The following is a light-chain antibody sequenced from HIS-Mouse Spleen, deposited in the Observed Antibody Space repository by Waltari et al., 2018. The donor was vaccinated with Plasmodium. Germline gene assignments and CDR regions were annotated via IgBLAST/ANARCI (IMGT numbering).Light chain of an antibody. J-gene: IGLJ2*01. Sequence: SYELTQPPSGSVSPGQTASITSPGDNLGDKNAGWYRQKPGQSPVLVIFQDSKRPSGIPERFSGSNSGNTATLTISGTQAMDEADYYCQAWDSSVVFGGGTKLTVL. CDR2: QDS. CDR1: NLGDKN. CDR3: QAWDSSVV. V-gene: IGLV3-1*01.